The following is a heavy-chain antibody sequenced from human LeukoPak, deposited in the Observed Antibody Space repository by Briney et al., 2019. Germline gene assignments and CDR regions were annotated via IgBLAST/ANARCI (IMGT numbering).Heavy chain of an antibody. V-gene: IGHV4-31*03. CDR1: GGSISSGGYY. CDR3: ARARYLVPAATYYYYYGMDV. CDR2: IYYSGST. D-gene: IGHD2-15*01. Sequence: PSQTLSLTCTVSGGSISSGGYYWSWIRQHPGKGLEWIGYIYYSGSTYYNLSLKSRVTISVDTSKNQFSLKLSSVTAADTAVYYCARARYLVPAATYYYYYGMDVWGQGTTVTVSS. J-gene: IGHJ6*02.